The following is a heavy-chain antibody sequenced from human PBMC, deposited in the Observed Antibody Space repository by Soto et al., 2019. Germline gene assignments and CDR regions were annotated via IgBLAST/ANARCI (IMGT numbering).Heavy chain of an antibody. CDR1: GGSISSYY. CDR3: ARHGCSSTSCLKYNWFDP. Sequence: SETLSLTCTVSGGSISSYYWSWIRQPPGKGLEWIGYIYYSGSTNYNPSLKSLVTISVDTSKTQFSLKLSSVTAADTAVYYCARHGCSSTSCLKYNWFDPWGQGTLVTVSS. D-gene: IGHD2-2*01. CDR2: IYYSGST. J-gene: IGHJ5*02. V-gene: IGHV4-59*08.